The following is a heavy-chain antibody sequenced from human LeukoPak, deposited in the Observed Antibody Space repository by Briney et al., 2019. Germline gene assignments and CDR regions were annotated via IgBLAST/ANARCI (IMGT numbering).Heavy chain of an antibody. V-gene: IGHV3-7*01. D-gene: IGHD2-15*01. CDR3: ASHVNLVGGTPFLDY. CDR1: GFTFSSYW. J-gene: IGHJ4*02. Sequence: PGGSLRLSCAASGFTFSSYWMSWVRQAPGKGLEWVANIKQDGSEKYYVDSVKGRFTISRDNAKNSLYLQMNSLRAEDTAVYYCASHVNLVGGTPFLDYWGQGTLVTVSS. CDR2: IKQDGSEK.